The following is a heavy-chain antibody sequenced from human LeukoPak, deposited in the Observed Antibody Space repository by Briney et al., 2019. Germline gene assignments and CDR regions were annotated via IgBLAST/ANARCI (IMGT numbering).Heavy chain of an antibody. CDR1: GGSFSGYY. D-gene: IGHD1-14*01. V-gene: IGHV3-66*01. J-gene: IGHJ4*02. Sequence: PSETLSLTCAVYGGSFSGYYWSWIRQPPGKGLEWVSVIYSGGSTYYADSVRGRFTISRDNSKNTLYLQMNSLRAEDTAVYYCARDPRKAPVPYFDYWGQGTLVTVSS. CDR2: IYSGGST. CDR3: ARDPRKAPVPYFDY.